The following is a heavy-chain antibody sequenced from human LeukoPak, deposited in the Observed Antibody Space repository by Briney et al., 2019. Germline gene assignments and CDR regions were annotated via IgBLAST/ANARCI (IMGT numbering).Heavy chain of an antibody. CDR3: ARSRKYGAVTTYSWFDP. CDR2: IYYTEST. CDR1: GGSISSSTYY. Sequence: SETLSLTCTVSGGSISSSTYYWGWIRQPPGGGLEWIASIYYTESTNYTPSLKSRVTISVDTSKNQFSLKLSSVTAADTAVYYCARSRKYGAVTTYSWFDPWGQGTLVIVSS. V-gene: IGHV4-39*01. D-gene: IGHD4-17*01. J-gene: IGHJ5*02.